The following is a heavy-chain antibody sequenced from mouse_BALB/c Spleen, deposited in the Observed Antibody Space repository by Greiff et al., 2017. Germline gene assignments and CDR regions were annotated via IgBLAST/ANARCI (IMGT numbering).Heavy chain of an antibody. CDR1: GYTFTNYW. CDR2: IYPGGGYT. J-gene: IGHJ3*01. CDR3: ARGYYGSTPFAY. V-gene: IGHV1-63*02. Sequence: VKLMESGAELVRPGTSVKISCKASGYTFTNYWLGWVKQRPGHGLEWIGDIYPGGGYTNYNEKFKCKATLTADTSSSTAYMQLSSLTSEDSAVYFCARGYYGSTPFAYWGQGTLVTVSA. D-gene: IGHD1-1*01.